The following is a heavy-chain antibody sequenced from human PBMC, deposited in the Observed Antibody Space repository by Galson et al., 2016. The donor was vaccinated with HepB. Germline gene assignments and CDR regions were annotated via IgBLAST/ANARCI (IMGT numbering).Heavy chain of an antibody. CDR1: GFPFSRYW. V-gene: IGHV3-74*01. Sequence: SLRLSCAASGFPFSRYWMHWVRQGPGKGLVWVSRINSDGSSTIYADSVRGRFTISRDNAKNMLYLEMNSLRAEDTALYYCVREDYGDDPVYYYYYGMDVSGQGTTVSVSS. D-gene: IGHD4-17*01. J-gene: IGHJ6*01. CDR3: VREDYGDDPVYYYYYGMDV. CDR2: INSDGSST.